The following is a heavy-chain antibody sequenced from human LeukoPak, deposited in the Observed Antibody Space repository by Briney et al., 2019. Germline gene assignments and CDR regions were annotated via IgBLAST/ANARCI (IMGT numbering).Heavy chain of an antibody. CDR1: GFTVSSNY. Sequence: GGSLRLSCAASGFTVSSNYMSWVRQAPGKGLEWVSVIYSGGSTYYADSVKGRFTISRDNSKNTLYLQMNSLRAEDTAVYYCARSDYYYYYGMDVWGQGTTVTVSS. CDR2: IYSGGST. CDR3: ARSDYYYYYGMDV. V-gene: IGHV3-66*01. J-gene: IGHJ6*02.